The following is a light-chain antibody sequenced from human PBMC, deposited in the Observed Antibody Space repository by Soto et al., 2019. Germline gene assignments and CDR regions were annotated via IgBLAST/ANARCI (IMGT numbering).Light chain of an antibody. CDR2: SNN. CDR1: SSSIGSNT. CDR3: AAWDDSLRGV. Sequence: QSVLTQPPSASGTPGQRVPISCSGSSSSIGSNTVNWYQQLPGTAPKLLIYSNNQRPSGVPDRFSGSKSGTSASLAISGLQSEDEADYYCAAWDDSLRGVFGGGTKLTVL. J-gene: IGLJ3*02. V-gene: IGLV1-44*01.